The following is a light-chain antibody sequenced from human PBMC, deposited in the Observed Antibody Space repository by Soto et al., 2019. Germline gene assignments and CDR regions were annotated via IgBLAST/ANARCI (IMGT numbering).Light chain of an antibody. Sequence: EIVLTQSPATLSLSPGERATLSCSASQSVGLYLAWYQQKPGQAPRLLIYDASDRATGIPARFSGSGSGTDFTLTISSLEPEDFAVYYCQQRSNWPLTFGGGTKVEI. CDR1: QSVGLY. J-gene: IGKJ4*01. V-gene: IGKV3-11*01. CDR2: DAS. CDR3: QQRSNWPLT.